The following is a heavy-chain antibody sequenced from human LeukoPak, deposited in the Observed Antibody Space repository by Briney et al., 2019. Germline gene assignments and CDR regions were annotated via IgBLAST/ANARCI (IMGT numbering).Heavy chain of an antibody. CDR1: GYTFTNYA. Sequence: GASVKVSCKGSGYTFTNYAVHWVRQAPGQRLEWLGWINAGNGNTKYSQKFQGRVTITRDTSASTAYMELSSLRSEDTAVYYCATDHRKSDLVTGYYTIDWFDPWGQGTLVTVSS. J-gene: IGHJ5*02. D-gene: IGHD3-9*01. V-gene: IGHV1-3*01. CDR3: ATDHRKSDLVTGYYTIDWFDP. CDR2: INAGNGNT.